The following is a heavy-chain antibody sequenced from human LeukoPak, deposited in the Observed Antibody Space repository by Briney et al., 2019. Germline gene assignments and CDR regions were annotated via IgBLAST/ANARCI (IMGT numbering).Heavy chain of an antibody. CDR2: IYYSGST. CDR1: GGSISSSSYY. CDR3: ARRDYYDSSGGVDY. D-gene: IGHD3-22*01. J-gene: IGHJ4*02. V-gene: IGHV4-39*01. Sequence: SETLSLTCPVSGGSISSSSYYWGWIRQPPGKGLEWIGSIYYSGSTYYNPSLKSRVTISVDTSKNQFSLKLSSVTAADTAVYYCARRDYYDSSGGVDYWGQGALVTVSS.